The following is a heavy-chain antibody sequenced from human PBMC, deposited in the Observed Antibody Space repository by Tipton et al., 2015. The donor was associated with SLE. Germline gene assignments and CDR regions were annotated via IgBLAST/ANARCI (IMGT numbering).Heavy chain of an antibody. CDR3: ARRGQLLLSRLFYYYMHV. D-gene: IGHD2-2*01. J-gene: IGHJ6*03. CDR2: IYYSGST. V-gene: IGHV4-61*09. Sequence: LRLSCTVSGDSISSGNYYWSWIRQPAGKGLEWIGYIYYSGSTNYNPSLKSRVTISVDISKNQFSLKLSSVTAADTAVYYCARRGQLLLSRLFYYYMHVWGKGTTVTISS. CDR1: GDSISSGNYY.